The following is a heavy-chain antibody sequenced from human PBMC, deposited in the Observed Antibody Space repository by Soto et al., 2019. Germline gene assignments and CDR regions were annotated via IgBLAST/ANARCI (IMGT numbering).Heavy chain of an antibody. V-gene: IGHV1-46*03. CDR1: GYTFTSYY. J-gene: IGHJ4*02. D-gene: IGHD6-13*01. CDR2: INPSGGST. CDR3: APVAAAGTDWAFVDY. Sequence: QVQLVQSGAEVKKPGASVKVSCKASGYTFTSYYMHWVRQAPGQGLEWMGIINPSGGSTSYAQKCEVSATMTRDTSTSTVSKELGGLSSAEEAVYYCAPVAAAGTDWAFVDYWGQGTPVTASS.